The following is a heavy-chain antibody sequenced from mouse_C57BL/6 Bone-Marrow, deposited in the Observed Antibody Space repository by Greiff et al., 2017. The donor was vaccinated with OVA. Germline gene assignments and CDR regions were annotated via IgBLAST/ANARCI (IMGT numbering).Heavy chain of an antibody. CDR1: GYTFTSYW. CDR2: IYPGNSDT. V-gene: IGHV1-5*01. CDR3: TREAIYDGYSAAY. J-gene: IGHJ3*01. Sequence: VQLQQSGTVLARPGASVKMSCKTSGYTFTSYWMHWVKQRPGKGLEWIGAIYPGNSDTSYNQKFKGKAKLTAVTSASTAYMELSSLTNEDSAVYYCTREAIYDGYSAAYWGQGTLVTVSA. D-gene: IGHD2-3*01.